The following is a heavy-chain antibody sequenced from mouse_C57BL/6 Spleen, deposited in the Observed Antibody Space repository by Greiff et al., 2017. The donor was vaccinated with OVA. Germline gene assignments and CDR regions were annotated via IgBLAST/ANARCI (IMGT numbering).Heavy chain of an antibody. CDR1: GFTFSDYG. CDR2: ISSGSSTI. CDR3: AREGLYYYGSMDY. Sequence: EVQVVESGGGLVKPGGSLKLSCAASGFTFSDYGMHWVRQAPEKGLEWVAYISSGSSTIYYADTVKGRFTISRDNAKNTLFLQMTSLRSEDTAMYYCAREGLYYYGSMDYWGQGTSVTVSS. J-gene: IGHJ4*01. D-gene: IGHD1-1*01. V-gene: IGHV5-17*01.